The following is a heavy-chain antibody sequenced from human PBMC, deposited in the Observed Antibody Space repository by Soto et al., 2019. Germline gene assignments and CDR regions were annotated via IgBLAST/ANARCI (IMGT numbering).Heavy chain of an antibody. D-gene: IGHD6-13*01. CDR2: IKQDGSEK. CDR3: ARDTRGYFDY. V-gene: IGHV3-7*04. CDR1: GFTFSSYW. Sequence: EVQLVESGGGLVQPGGSLRLSCAASGFTFSSYWMIWVRQAPGKGLEWVANIKQDGSEKNYVDSVKGRFTISRDNVKNSLYLQMNSLRAEDTAVYYCARDTRGYFDYWGQGTLVTVSS. J-gene: IGHJ4*02.